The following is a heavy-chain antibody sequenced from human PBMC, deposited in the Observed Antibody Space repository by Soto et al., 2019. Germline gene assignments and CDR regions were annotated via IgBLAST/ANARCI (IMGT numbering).Heavy chain of an antibody. CDR2: ISWNSGSI. CDR3: AKVYEDHSSSRYYFDY. D-gene: IGHD6-13*01. Sequence: PGGSLRLSCAASGFTFDDYAMHWVRQAPGKGLEWVLGISWNSGSIGYADSVKGRFTISRDNAKNSLYLQMNSLRAEDTALYYCAKVYEDHSSSRYYFDYWGQGTLVTVSS. V-gene: IGHV3-9*01. J-gene: IGHJ4*02. CDR1: GFTFDDYA.